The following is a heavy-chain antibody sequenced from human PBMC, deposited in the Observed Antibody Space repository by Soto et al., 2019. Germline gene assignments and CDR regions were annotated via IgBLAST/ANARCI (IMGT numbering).Heavy chain of an antibody. V-gene: IGHV4-61*01. D-gene: IGHD6-6*01. CDR3: AREAHSSSSGRDYYDY. CDR1: GGSVSSGSYY. CDR2: IYYSGST. J-gene: IGHJ4*02. Sequence: SETLSLTCTVSGGSVSSGSYYWSCIRQPPGKGLEWIGYIYYSGSTNYNPSLKSRVTISVDTSKNQFSLKLSSVTAADTAVYYCAREAHSSSSGRDYYDYSRQRTQVTVSS.